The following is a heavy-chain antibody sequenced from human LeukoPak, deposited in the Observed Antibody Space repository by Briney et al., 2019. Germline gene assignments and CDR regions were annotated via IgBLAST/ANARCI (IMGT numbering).Heavy chain of an antibody. Sequence: ASVKVSCKASGYTFSSYYMHWVRQAPGQGLEWMGIINPTGGSTTYAQKFQGRVTMTRDMSTSTFYMELSSLRSEDTAVYYCARGRRYYDSSGYADWGQGTLVTVSS. CDR3: ARGRRYYDSSGYAD. J-gene: IGHJ4*02. CDR2: INPTGGST. D-gene: IGHD3-22*01. V-gene: IGHV1-46*01. CDR1: GYTFSSYY.